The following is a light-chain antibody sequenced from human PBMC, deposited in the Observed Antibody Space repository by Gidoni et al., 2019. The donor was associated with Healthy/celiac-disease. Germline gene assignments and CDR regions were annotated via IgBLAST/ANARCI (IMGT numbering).Light chain of an antibody. V-gene: IGKV1-33*01. Sequence: DIQMTQSPSSLSASVGDRVTITCQASQDISNYLNWYQQKPGKAPKLLIYDASNLETGVPSRFSGSGSGTDFTFTISSLQPEDIATYYCQQYDNRRMCSFGQGTKLEIK. CDR1: QDISNY. J-gene: IGKJ2*04. CDR3: QQYDNRRMCS. CDR2: DAS.